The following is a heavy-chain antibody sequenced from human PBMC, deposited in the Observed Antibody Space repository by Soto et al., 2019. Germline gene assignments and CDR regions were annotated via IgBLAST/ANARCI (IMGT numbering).Heavy chain of an antibody. J-gene: IGHJ4*02. V-gene: IGHV1-18*01. CDR2: ISAYNGNT. Sequence: ASVKVSCKASGYTFTSYGISWVRQAPGQGLEWMGWISAYNGNTNYAQKLQGRVTMTTDTSTSTAYMELRRLRSDDTAVYYCAGRFDYYDSSGSDFWGQGTLVTVSS. CDR3: AGRFDYYDSSGSDF. CDR1: GYTFTSYG. D-gene: IGHD3-22*01.